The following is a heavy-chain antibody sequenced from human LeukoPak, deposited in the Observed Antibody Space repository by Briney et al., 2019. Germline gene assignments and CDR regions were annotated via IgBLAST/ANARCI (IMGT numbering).Heavy chain of an antibody. D-gene: IGHD5-12*01. Sequence: SVKVSCKASGGTFSSSAISWVRQAPGQGLEWMGGIIPTFGTANYAQKFQGRVTIATDESTSTAYMELSSLRSEDTAVYYCARHGYVEYYFDYWGQGTLVTVSS. CDR3: ARHGYVEYYFDY. J-gene: IGHJ4*02. V-gene: IGHV1-69*05. CDR2: IIPTFGTA. CDR1: GGTFSSSA.